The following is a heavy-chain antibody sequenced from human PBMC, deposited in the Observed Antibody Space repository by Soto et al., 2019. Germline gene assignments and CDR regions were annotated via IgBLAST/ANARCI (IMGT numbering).Heavy chain of an antibody. D-gene: IGHD3-16*02. CDR2: TYYRSKWYN. V-gene: IGHV6-1*01. J-gene: IGHJ5*02. CDR3: ARSPYDYVWGSYPQNWFDP. CDR1: GDSVSSNSAA. Sequence: SQTLSLTCAISGDSVSSNSAAWNWIRQSPSRGLEWLGRTYYRSKWYNDYAVSVKSRITINPDTSKNQFSLQLNSVTPEDTAVYYCARSPYDYVWGSYPQNWFDPWGQGTLVTVSS.